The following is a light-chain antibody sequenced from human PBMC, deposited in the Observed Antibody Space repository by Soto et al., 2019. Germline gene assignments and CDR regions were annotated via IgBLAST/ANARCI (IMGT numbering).Light chain of an antibody. CDR2: DAS. Sequence: EFVLTQSPATRALSPAERATPSSRASQSVSSSLAWYQQKFGQAPRLLIYDASTRATGIPARFSGSGSGTHFTLPISSLQSEDFGVSYCQQYNNLPPYSFGQGTKVDIK. CDR3: QQYNNLPPYS. CDR1: QSVSSS. V-gene: IGKV3-15*01. J-gene: IGKJ2*03.